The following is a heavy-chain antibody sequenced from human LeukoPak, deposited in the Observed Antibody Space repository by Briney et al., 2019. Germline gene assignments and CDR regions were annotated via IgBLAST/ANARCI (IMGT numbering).Heavy chain of an antibody. Sequence: SETLSITCTVSGGSISSSSYYWGWIRQPPGKGLEWIGSIYYSGSTYYNPSLKSRVTISVDTSKNQFSLKLSSVTAADTAVYYCASRLLWFGELLSWGQGTLVTVSS. J-gene: IGHJ5*02. CDR1: GGSISSSSYY. CDR3: ASRLLWFGELLS. V-gene: IGHV4-39*07. CDR2: IYYSGST. D-gene: IGHD3-10*01.